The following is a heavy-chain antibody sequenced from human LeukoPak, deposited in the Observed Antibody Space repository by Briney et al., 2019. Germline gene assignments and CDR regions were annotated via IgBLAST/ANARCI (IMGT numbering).Heavy chain of an antibody. CDR2: MNPNSGNT. Sequence: ASVKVSCKASGYTFTSYDINWVRQATGQGLEWMGWMNPNSGNTGYAQKFQGRVTMTEDTSTDTAYMELSSLRSEDTAVYYCATYYSSSWYYFDYWGQGILVTVSS. CDR1: GYTFTSYD. D-gene: IGHD6-13*01. V-gene: IGHV1-8*01. J-gene: IGHJ4*02. CDR3: ATYYSSSWYYFDY.